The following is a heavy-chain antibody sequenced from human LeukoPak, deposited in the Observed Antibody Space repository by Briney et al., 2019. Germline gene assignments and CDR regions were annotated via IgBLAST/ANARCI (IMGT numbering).Heavy chain of an antibody. CDR1: GFMFTGYS. CDR3: ARIAISSLGAYYMDV. CDR2: ISAISTYI. Sequence: GGSLRLSCAASGFMFTGYSMNWVRQAPGEGLEWVSSISAISTYIFYGDSVKGRFTLSRDNARSSLYLQMNGLRAEDTAVYYCARIAISSLGAYYMDVWGKGTTVTVSS. D-gene: IGHD5-24*01. V-gene: IGHV3-21*01. J-gene: IGHJ6*03.